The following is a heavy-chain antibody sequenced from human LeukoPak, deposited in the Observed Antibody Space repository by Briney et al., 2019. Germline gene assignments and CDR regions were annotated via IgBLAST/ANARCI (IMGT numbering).Heavy chain of an antibody. CDR3: ARDVRAHCSSTSCYRYYYYMDV. V-gene: IGHV3-66*02. J-gene: IGHJ6*03. CDR1: GFTFRSYW. CDR2: IYSGGST. Sequence: PGGSLRLSCAASGFTFRSYWMSWVRQAQGKGLEWDSAIYSGGSTYYADSVKGRFTFSRDNSKNTLYLQMNSLRAEDTAVYYCARDVRAHCSSTSCYRYYYYMDVWGKGTTVTVSS. D-gene: IGHD2-2*02.